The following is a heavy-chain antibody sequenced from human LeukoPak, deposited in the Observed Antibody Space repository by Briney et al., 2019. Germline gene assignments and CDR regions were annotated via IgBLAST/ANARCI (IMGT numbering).Heavy chain of an antibody. CDR2: ISYDGSNK. Sequence: PGGSLRLSCAASGFTFSSYAMHWVRQAPGKGLEWVAVISYDGSNKYYADSVKGRFTISRDNSKNTLYLQMNSLRAEDTAVYCCARVGLSGSYYYFDYWGQGTLVTVSS. J-gene: IGHJ4*02. CDR1: GFTFSSYA. V-gene: IGHV3-30-3*01. D-gene: IGHD1-26*01. CDR3: ARVGLSGSYYYFDY.